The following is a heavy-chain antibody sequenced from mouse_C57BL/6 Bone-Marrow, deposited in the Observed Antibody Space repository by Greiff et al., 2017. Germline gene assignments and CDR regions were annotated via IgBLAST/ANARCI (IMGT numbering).Heavy chain of an antibody. J-gene: IGHJ4*01. Sequence: VQLQESGAELARPGASVKLSCKASGYTFTSYGISWVKQRTGQGLEWIGEIYPRSGNTYYNEKFKGKDTLTADKSSSKAYMELRSLTSEDSAVYFCAGTVKDYAMDYWGQGTSVTVSS. V-gene: IGHV1-81*01. D-gene: IGHD1-1*01. CDR3: AGTVKDYAMDY. CDR2: IYPRSGNT. CDR1: GYTFTSYG.